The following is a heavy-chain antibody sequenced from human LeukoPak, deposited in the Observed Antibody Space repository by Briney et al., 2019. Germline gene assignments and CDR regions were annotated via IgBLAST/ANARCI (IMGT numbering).Heavy chain of an antibody. CDR1: GFTFGDYA. CDR3: TRVGGYSYGRGANYFDY. Sequence: PGGSLRLSCTASGFTFGDYAMSWVRQAPGKGLEWVGFIRSKAYGGTTEYAASVKGRFTISRDDSKSIAYLQMNSLKTEDTAVYYCTRVGGYSYGRGANYFDYWGQGTLVTVSS. CDR2: IRSKAYGGTT. V-gene: IGHV3-49*04. D-gene: IGHD5-18*01. J-gene: IGHJ4*02.